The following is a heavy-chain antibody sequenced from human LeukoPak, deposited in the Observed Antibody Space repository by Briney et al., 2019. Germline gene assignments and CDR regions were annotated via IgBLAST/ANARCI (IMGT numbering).Heavy chain of an antibody. V-gene: IGHV3-23*01. CDR1: GFTFSSYA. CDR2: ISGSGGST. Sequence: QTGGSLRLSCAASGFTFSSYAMSWARQAPGKGLEWVSAISGSGGSTYYADSVKGRFTISRDNSKNTLYLQMNSLRAEDTAVYYCAKGSDSSGYLHTDNWFDPWGQGTLVTVYS. D-gene: IGHD3-22*01. J-gene: IGHJ5*02. CDR3: AKGSDSSGYLHTDNWFDP.